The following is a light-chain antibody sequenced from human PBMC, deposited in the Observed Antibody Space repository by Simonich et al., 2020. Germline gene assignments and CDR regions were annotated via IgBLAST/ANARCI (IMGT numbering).Light chain of an antibody. Sequence: QSALTQPASVSGSPGQSITISCTGTSSDVGGYNYVSWYQQHPGKAPKLMIYDVSKRPSGVSNRFSGSKSGNTASLTIPGLQAEDEADYYCSSYTSSSTFVFGGGTKLTVL. CDR2: DVS. CDR1: SSDVGGYNY. J-gene: IGLJ3*02. V-gene: IGLV2-14*01. CDR3: SSYTSSSTFV.